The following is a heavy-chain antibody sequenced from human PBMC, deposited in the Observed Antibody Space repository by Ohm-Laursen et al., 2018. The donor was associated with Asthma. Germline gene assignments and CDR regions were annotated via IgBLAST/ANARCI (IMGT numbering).Heavy chain of an antibody. J-gene: IGHJ4*02. Sequence: SVKVSCKASGGTFSSYAISWVRQAPGQGLEWMGGIIPIFGTANYAQKFQGRVTITADESTSTAYMELSSLRSEDTAVYYCATRGIDYGDLFDYWGQGTLVTVSS. CDR3: ATRGIDYGDLFDY. V-gene: IGHV1-69*13. CDR1: GGTFSSYA. D-gene: IGHD4-17*01. CDR2: IIPIFGTA.